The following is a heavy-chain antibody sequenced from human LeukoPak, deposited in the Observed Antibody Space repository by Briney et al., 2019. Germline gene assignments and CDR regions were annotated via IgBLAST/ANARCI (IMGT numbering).Heavy chain of an antibody. J-gene: IGHJ4*02. CDR2: IYPGDSDI. D-gene: IGHD3-3*01. Sequence: GESLKISCKGSGYTFTTYWIGWVRQMPGKGLECMGIIYPGDSDIRYSPSFQGQVTISADKSISTAYLQWSSLKASDTAMYYCARPSAHDFSVFEFWGQGTLVSVSS. V-gene: IGHV5-51*01. CDR3: ARPSAHDFSVFEF. CDR1: GYTFTTYW.